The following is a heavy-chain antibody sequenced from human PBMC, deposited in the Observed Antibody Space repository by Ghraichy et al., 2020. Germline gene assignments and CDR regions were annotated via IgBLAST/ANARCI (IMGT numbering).Heavy chain of an antibody. Sequence: SQTLSLTCAISGDSVSSNSAAWNWIRQSPSRGLEWLGRTYYRSKWYNDYAVSVKSRITINPDTSKNQFSLQLNSVTPEDTAVYYCARAGYSSGWYEGSAFDIWGQGTMVTVSS. D-gene: IGHD6-19*01. CDR3: ARAGYSSGWYEGSAFDI. CDR2: TYYRSKWYN. J-gene: IGHJ3*02. CDR1: GDSVSSNSAA. V-gene: IGHV6-1*01.